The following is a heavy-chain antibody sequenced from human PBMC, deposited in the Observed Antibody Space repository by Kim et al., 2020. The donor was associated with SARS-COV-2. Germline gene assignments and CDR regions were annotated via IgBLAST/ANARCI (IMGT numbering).Heavy chain of an antibody. Sequence: FQGSVTITADESTSTAYMELSSLRSEDTAVYYCARQGYCSSTSCYTGFDYWGQGTLVTVSS. J-gene: IGHJ4*02. D-gene: IGHD2-2*02. V-gene: IGHV1-69*01. CDR3: ARQGYCSSTSCYTGFDY.